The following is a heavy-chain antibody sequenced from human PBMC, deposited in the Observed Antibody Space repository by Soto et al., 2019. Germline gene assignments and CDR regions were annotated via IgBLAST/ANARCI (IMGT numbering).Heavy chain of an antibody. CDR1: GGSTSSGGYS. Sequence: PSETLSLTCAASGGSTSSGGYSWSWIRQPPGKGLEWIGYIYHSGSTYYNPSLKSRVTISVDRSKNQFSLKLSSVTAADTAVYYCARGPPLGYWGQGTLVTVPQ. J-gene: IGHJ4*02. CDR3: ARGPPLGY. CDR2: IYHSGST. V-gene: IGHV4-30-2*01.